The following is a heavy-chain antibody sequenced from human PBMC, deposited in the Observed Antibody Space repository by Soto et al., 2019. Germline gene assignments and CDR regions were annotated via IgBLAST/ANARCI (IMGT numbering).Heavy chain of an antibody. CDR3: ARVRAYCGGDCYFFEHYGMDV. CDR1: GYSISSGYY. Sequence: SETLSLTCAVSGYSISSGYYWGWIRQPPGKGLEWIGSIYHSGSTYYNPSLKSRVTISVDTSKNQFSLKLSSVTAADTAVYYCARVRAYCGGDCYFFEHYGMDVWGQGTTVTVSS. V-gene: IGHV4-38-2*01. J-gene: IGHJ6*02. CDR2: IYHSGST. D-gene: IGHD2-21*02.